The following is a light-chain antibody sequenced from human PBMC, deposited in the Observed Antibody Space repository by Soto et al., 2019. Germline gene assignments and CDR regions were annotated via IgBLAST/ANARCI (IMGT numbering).Light chain of an antibody. CDR3: QQYFEWPPMT. V-gene: IGKV3-11*01. J-gene: IGKJ1*01. Sequence: EIMLTQSPATLSLSPGERATLSCRASQSVSSYLAWYQQKPGQAPRLLIYDASNRATGIPARFSGSGSGTDFTLTISSLEPEDSAIYYCQQYFEWPPMTFGQGTKVEI. CDR2: DAS. CDR1: QSVSSY.